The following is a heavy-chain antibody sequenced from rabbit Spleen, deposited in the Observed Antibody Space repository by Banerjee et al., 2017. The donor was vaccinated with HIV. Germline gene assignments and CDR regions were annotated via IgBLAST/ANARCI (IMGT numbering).Heavy chain of an antibody. Sequence: QSLEESGGDLVKPGASLPLTCTASGVSFSSRSYMCWVRQAPGQGLEWIACIDSGSSGFTYFATWAKGRFTISKTSSTTVTLQMTRLTAADTATYFCARDGYYTYRGVSYPYGRVNLWGPGTLVTVS. CDR3: ARDGYYTYRGVSYPYGRVNL. CDR1: GVSFSSRSY. V-gene: IGHV1S40*01. CDR2: IDSGSSGFT. J-gene: IGHJ4*01. D-gene: IGHD6-1*01.